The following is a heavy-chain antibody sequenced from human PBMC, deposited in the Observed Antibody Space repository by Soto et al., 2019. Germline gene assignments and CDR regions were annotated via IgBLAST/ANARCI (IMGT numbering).Heavy chain of an antibody. V-gene: IGHV4-39*01. CDR1: GGSISSSSYY. Sequence: SETLSLTCTVSGGSISSSSYYWGWIRQPPGKGLEWIGSIYYSGSTYYNPSLKSRVTISVDTSKNQFSLKLSSVTAADTAVYYCKVATTYYYYYYMDVWGKGTTVTVSS. CDR2: IYYSGST. J-gene: IGHJ6*03. D-gene: IGHD5-12*01. CDR3: KVATTYYYYYYMDV.